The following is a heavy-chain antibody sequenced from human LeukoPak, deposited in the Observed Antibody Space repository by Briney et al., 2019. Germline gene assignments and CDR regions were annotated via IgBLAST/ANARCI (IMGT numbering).Heavy chain of an antibody. V-gene: IGHV3-11*01. J-gene: IGHJ4*02. CDR3: ARDHNYGDPFDY. Sequence: PGGSLRLSCAASGFTFSDYYMSWIRQAPGKGMEWVSYISSSGSTIYYADSVKGRFTISRDNAKNSLYLQMNSLRAEDTAVYYCARDHNYGDPFDYWGQGTLVTVSP. CDR1: GFTFSDYY. D-gene: IGHD4-17*01. CDR2: ISSSGSTI.